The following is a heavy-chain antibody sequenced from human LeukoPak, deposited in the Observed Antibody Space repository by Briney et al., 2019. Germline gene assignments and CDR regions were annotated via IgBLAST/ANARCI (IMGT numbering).Heavy chain of an antibody. CDR2: ISYDGSNK. CDR1: GFTFSSYG. V-gene: IGHV3-30*18. J-gene: IGHJ6*02. D-gene: IGHD3-22*01. Sequence: GGSLRLSCAASGFTFSSYGMHWVRQAPGKGLEWVAVISYDGSNKYYADSVKGRFTISRDNSKNTLYLQMNSLRAEDTAVYYCAKDTYYYDSSGYWHYYYGMDVWGQGTTVTVSS. CDR3: AKDTYYYDSSGYWHYYYGMDV.